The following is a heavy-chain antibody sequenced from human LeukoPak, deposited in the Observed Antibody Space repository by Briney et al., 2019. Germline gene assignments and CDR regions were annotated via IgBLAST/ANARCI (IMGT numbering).Heavy chain of an antibody. CDR2: INRDGSEK. D-gene: IGHD3-16*01. V-gene: IGHV3-7*02. J-gene: IGHJ5*02. Sequence: GGSLRLSCAASGFTLSSYWMSWVRQAPGKGLEWVANINRDGSEKYYVDSVKGRFTISTDNAKNSLYLQMNSLRAEDTSVYYCARVLVRGTKWFDPWGQGTLVTVSS. CDR1: GFTLSSYW. CDR3: ARVLVRGTKWFDP.